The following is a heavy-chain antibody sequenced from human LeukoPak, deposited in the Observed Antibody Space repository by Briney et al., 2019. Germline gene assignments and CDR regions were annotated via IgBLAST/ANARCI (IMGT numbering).Heavy chain of an antibody. CDR3: AKGGKWDVTPFDY. CDR2: ISGGGGST. J-gene: IGHJ4*02. V-gene: IGHV3-23*01. Sequence: GGSLRLSCAASGFTFTSYSMNWVRPAPGKGLEWVSTISGGGGSTYYADSVKGRFTISRDNSKNTLYLQVNSLRAEDTAVYYCAKGGKWDVTPFDYWGQGTLVTVSS. CDR1: GFTFTSYS. D-gene: IGHD1-26*01.